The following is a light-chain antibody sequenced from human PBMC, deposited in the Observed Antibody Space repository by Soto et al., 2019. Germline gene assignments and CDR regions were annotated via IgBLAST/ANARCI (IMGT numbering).Light chain of an antibody. CDR1: GRDIGAYNY. J-gene: IGLJ1*01. V-gene: IGLV2-14*01. CDR2: EVE. Sequence: QSVLTQPASVSGSPGQSITISCTGSGRDIGAYNYVSWYQQHPGKAPELIIYEVENRPSGVSNRFSASKSAFTASLTISGLQAEDEADYYCSSYTTSYFYVFGPGTKVTVL. CDR3: SSYTTSYFYV.